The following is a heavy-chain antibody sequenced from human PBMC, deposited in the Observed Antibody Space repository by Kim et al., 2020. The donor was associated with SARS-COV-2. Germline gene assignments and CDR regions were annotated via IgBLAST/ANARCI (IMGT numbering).Heavy chain of an antibody. V-gene: IGHV1-2*02. CDR1: GYTFTGYY. D-gene: IGHD2-2*02. J-gene: IGHJ4*02. CDR3: AREPLCSSTSCYKGAPDY. Sequence: ASVKVSCKASGYTFTGYYMHWVRQAPGQGLEWMGWINPNSGGTNYAQKFQGRVTMTRDTSISTAYMELSRLRSDDTAVYYCAREPLCSSTSCYKGAPDYWGQGTLVTVSS. CDR2: INPNSGGT.